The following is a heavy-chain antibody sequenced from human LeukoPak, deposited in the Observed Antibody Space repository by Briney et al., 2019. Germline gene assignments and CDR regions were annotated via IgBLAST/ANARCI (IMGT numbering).Heavy chain of an antibody. V-gene: IGHV3-23*01. CDR3: AKEGAAAAFDY. Sequence: PGGSLRLSCAASGFTFSGYAMSWVRQAPGKGLEWVSAISGSRGITYYADSVKGRFTISRDNSKNSLYLQMNSLRTEDTALYYCAKEGAAAAFDYWGQGTLVTVSS. D-gene: IGHD6-13*01. J-gene: IGHJ4*02. CDR2: ISGSRGIT. CDR1: GFTFSGYA.